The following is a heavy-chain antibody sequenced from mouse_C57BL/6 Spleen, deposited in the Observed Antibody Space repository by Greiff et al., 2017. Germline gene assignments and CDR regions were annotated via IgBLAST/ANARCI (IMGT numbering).Heavy chain of an antibody. Sequence: VVKPGASVKMSCKASGYTFTDYNMHWVKQSHGKSLEWIGYINPNNGGTSYNQKFKGKATLTVNKSSSTAYMELRSLTSEDSAVYYCARDRGYSNYFDYWGQGTTLTVSS. V-gene: IGHV1-22*01. CDR3: ARDRGYSNYFDY. CDR2: INPNNGGT. D-gene: IGHD2-3*01. CDR1: GYTFTDYN. J-gene: IGHJ2*01.